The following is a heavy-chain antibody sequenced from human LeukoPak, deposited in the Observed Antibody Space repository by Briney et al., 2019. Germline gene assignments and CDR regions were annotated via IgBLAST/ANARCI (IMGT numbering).Heavy chain of an antibody. D-gene: IGHD2-2*01. V-gene: IGHV3-30*02. CDR2: IRYDGSNK. J-gene: IGHJ4*02. CDR3: ARVYCSSTSCSHYFDY. CDR1: GLTFSTYA. Sequence: GALRLSCAASGLTFSTYAIHWVRQAPGKGLEWVAFIRYDGSNKYYADSVKGRFTISRDNAKNSLYLQMNSLRAEDTAVYYCARVYCSSTSCSHYFDYWGQGTLVTVSS.